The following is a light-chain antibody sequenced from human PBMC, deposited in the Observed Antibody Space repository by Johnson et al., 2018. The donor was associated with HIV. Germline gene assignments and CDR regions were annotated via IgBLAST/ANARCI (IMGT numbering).Light chain of an antibody. CDR2: DNN. V-gene: IGLV1-51*01. Sequence: QSVLTQPPSVSAAPGQKVTISCSGSSSNIGNNYVSWYQQLPGTAPKLLIYDNNKLPSGIPDRFSGSKSGTSATLGITVLQTGDEADYYCGTWDTSLSAGGVFGTGTKVTVL. CDR1: SSNIGNNY. CDR3: GTWDTSLSAGGV. J-gene: IGLJ1*01.